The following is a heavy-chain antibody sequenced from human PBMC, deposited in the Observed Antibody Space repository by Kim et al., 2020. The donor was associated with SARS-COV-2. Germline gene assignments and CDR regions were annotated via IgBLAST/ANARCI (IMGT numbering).Heavy chain of an antibody. Sequence: GSTDYDPSLKSRVTISVDTSKNQFSLKLSSVTAADTAVYYCARDLGAGTYWGQGTLVTVSS. D-gene: IGHD6-19*01. CDR2: GST. CDR3: ARDLGAGTY. J-gene: IGHJ4*02. V-gene: IGHV4-39*07.